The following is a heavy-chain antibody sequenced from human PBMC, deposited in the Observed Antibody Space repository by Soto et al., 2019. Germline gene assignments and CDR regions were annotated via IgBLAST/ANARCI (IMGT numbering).Heavy chain of an antibody. CDR2: MIPIFGTA. Sequence: QVQLVQSGAEVKKPGSSVKVSCKASGGTFSSYAISWVRQAPGQGLEWMGGMIPIFGTANYAQKFQGRVTITADESTSTAYMELSSLRSEDPAVYYCASTAEYYYDSSGYYGSSDYWGQGTLVTVSS. V-gene: IGHV1-69*01. CDR1: GGTFSSYA. D-gene: IGHD3-22*01. CDR3: ASTAEYYYDSSGYYGSSDY. J-gene: IGHJ4*02.